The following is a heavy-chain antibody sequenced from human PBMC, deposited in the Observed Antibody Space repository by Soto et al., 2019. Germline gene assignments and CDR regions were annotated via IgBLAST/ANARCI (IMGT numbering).Heavy chain of an antibody. CDR2: TYYRSKWYH. CDR3: AGTNGYLDY. J-gene: IGHJ4*02. D-gene: IGHD4-17*01. V-gene: IGHV6-1*01. CDR1: GDSVSSNNAA. Sequence: SQTLSLTCAISGDSVSSNNAAWNWIRQSPSRGLEWLGRTYYRSKWYHEYAVSVKGRITINPDTSKNQFSLQLNSVTPEDAAVYYCAGTNGYLDYWGQGTLVTVSS.